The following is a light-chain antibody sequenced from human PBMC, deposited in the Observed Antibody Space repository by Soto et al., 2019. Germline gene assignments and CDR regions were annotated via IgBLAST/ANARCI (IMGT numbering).Light chain of an antibody. CDR2: GAS. J-gene: IGKJ1*01. CDR3: QQYHTSPVT. CDR1: QRVSSGY. V-gene: IGKV3-20*01. Sequence: EIVLTQSPGTLSLSPGERATLSCRASQRVSSGYLAWYQQKPGQTPRLLIYGASGRATGIPDRFSGSGSGTDFTLTIIRLEPEDFAVYYCQQYHTSPVTFGQGTKVDI.